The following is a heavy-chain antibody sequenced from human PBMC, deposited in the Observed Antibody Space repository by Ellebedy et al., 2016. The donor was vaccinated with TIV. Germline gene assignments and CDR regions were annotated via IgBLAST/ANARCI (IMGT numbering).Heavy chain of an antibody. J-gene: IGHJ4*02. CDR1: GFTFSSYA. CDR2: ISGSGSST. Sequence: PGGSLRLSCAASGFTFSSYAMSWVRQAPGKGLEWVSTISGSGSSTYYADSVKGRFTISRDNSKNTLYLQMNSRRAEDTAIYYCAKDFIYGDYAGYWGQGTLVTVSS. CDR3: AKDFIYGDYAGY. D-gene: IGHD4-17*01. V-gene: IGHV3-23*01.